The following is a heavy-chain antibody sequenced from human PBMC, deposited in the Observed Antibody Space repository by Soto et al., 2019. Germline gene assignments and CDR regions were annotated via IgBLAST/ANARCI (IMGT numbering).Heavy chain of an antibody. CDR3: ARAPTRVTNFDS. CDR1: GFTFSGYG. Sequence: PGGSLRLSCVASGFTFSGYGMHWVRQAPGKGLEWVAVIWYDGSNEYYADSVNGRFTISRDNSGNTLYLHMNSLRVEDTALYYCARAPTRVTNFDSWGQGTLVTVSS. CDR2: IWYDGSNE. J-gene: IGHJ4*02. V-gene: IGHV3-33*01. D-gene: IGHD3-10*01.